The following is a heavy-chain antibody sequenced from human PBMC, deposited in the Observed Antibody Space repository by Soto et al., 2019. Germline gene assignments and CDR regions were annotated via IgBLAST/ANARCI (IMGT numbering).Heavy chain of an antibody. D-gene: IGHD3-10*01. CDR1: GFTFSSYT. CDR2: ITTSSNYI. V-gene: IGHV3-21*01. Sequence: GGSLRLSCAASGFTFSSYTMNWVRQTPEKGLERVSSITTSSNYIHYAESVKGRFTISRDNAKNSLYLQMQTLRAEDTAVYFCARGYFDYWGQGAIVTVYS. CDR3: ARGYFDY. J-gene: IGHJ4*02.